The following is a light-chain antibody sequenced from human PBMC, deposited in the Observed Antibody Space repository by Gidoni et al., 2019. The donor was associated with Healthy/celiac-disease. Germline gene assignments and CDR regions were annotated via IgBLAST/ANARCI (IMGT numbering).Light chain of an antibody. V-gene: IGKV3-20*01. CDR3: QQYGSPKWT. CDR1: QSVSSSY. J-gene: IGKJ1*01. CDR2: GAS. Sequence: EIVLTQSPGTLSLSPGERATLSCRASQSVSSSYLAWYQQKPGQAPRLLIYGASSRATGIPDMFSGSWSGTDFTLTISRLEPEDFAVYYCQQYGSPKWTFXQXTKVEIK.